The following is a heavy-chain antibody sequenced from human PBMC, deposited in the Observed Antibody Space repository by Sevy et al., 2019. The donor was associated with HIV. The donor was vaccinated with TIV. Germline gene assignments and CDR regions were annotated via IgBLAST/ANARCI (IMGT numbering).Heavy chain of an antibody. D-gene: IGHD3-9*01. Sequence: ASVKVSCKASGYTFTGYYMHWVRQAPGQGLEWMGWINPNSGGTNYAQKFQGRVTMTRDTSISTAYMELGRLRSDDTAVYYCARPSSSYYDILTGYYKPSNPDYWGQGTLVTVSS. J-gene: IGHJ4*02. CDR3: ARPSSSYYDILTGYYKPSNPDY. CDR1: GYTFTGYY. V-gene: IGHV1-2*02. CDR2: INPNSGGT.